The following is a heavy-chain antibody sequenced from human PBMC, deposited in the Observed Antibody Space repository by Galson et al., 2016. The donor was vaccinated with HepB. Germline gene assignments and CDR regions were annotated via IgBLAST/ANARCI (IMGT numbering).Heavy chain of an antibody. CDR1: GGTFNNYA. Sequence: SVKVSCKAPGGTFNNYAVTWMRQAPGQGLGYMGQFIFLYGTPKYAPKFQGRVSITADDSSGTAYMEMSSLKSEDTAVYYCAGDISSSVGGYWGQGTLVTVSS. V-gene: IGHV1-69*13. CDR3: AGDISSSVGGY. CDR2: FIFLYGTP. J-gene: IGHJ4*02. D-gene: IGHD3-16*01.